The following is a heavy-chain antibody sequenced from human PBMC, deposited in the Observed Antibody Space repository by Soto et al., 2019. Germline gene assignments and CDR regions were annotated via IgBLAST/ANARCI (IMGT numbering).Heavy chain of an antibody. D-gene: IGHD3-16*02. Sequence: GGALRLSCAASGFTFSSYAMSWVRQAPGKGLEWVSAISGSGGSTYYADSVKGRFTISRDNSKNTLYLQMNSLRAEDTAVYYCAKVRKGHVTPSDYWGQGTLVTVSS. CDR3: AKVRKGHVTPSDY. CDR1: GFTFSSYA. J-gene: IGHJ4*02. V-gene: IGHV3-23*01. CDR2: ISGSGGST.